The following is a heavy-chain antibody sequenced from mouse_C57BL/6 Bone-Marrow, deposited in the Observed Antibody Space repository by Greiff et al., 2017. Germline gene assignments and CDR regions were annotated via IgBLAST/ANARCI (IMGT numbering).Heavy chain of an antibody. CDR1: GYTFTSYW. J-gene: IGHJ3*01. CDR2: IHPNSGST. CDR3: AGITRFAY. D-gene: IGHD1-3*01. Sequence: QVQLKQPGAELVKPGASVKLSCKASGYTFTSYWMHWVKQRPGQGLEWIGMIHPNSGSTNYNEKFKSKATLTVEKSSSTAYMQLNSLTSEDAAVYCCAGITRFAYWGQGTLVTVSA. V-gene: IGHV1-64*01.